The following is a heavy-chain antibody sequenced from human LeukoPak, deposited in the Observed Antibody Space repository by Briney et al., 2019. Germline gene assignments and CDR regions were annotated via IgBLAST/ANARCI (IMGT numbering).Heavy chain of an antibody. CDR3: ARYGSLNFDY. CDR1: GFTFSNYE. V-gene: IGHV3-48*03. D-gene: IGHD1-1*01. J-gene: IGHJ4*02. CDR2: ISGRGSTI. Sequence: GGSLRLSCAASGFTFSNYEMNWVRQAPGKGRVLITYISGRGSTIYYADSVKGRFTISRDNANNSLYMQIHSLRAEDTAVYYCARYGSLNFDYWGQGTLVTVSS.